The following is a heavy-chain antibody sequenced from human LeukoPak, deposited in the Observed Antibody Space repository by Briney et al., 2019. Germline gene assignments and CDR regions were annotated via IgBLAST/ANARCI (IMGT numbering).Heavy chain of an antibody. J-gene: IGHJ3*02. CDR1: GESFSDYY. Sequence: PSETLSLTCAVYGESFSDYYWSWIRQPPGKGLEWIGEINHSGSTNYSPSLKSRVTISVNTSKNQFSLKLSSVIAADTAVYYCARVIRNYDAFDIWGQGTMVTVSS. CDR3: ARVIRNYDAFDI. D-gene: IGHD1-1*01. CDR2: INHSGST. V-gene: IGHV4-34*01.